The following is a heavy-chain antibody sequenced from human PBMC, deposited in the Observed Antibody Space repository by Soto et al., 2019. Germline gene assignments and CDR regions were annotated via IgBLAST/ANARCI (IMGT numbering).Heavy chain of an antibody. CDR2: IWYDGSNK. CDR3: AREKSGSYGGYYFDY. V-gene: IGHV3-33*01. D-gene: IGHD1-26*01. J-gene: IGHJ4*02. CDR1: GFTFSSYG. Sequence: GGSLRLSCAASGFTFSSYGMHWVRQAPGKGLEWVAVIWYDGSNKYYADSVKGRFTISRDNSKNTLYLQMNSLRAEDTAVYYCAREKSGSYGGYYFDYWGQGTLVTVSS.